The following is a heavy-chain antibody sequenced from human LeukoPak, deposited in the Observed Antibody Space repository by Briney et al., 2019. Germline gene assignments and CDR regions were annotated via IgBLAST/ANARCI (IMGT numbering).Heavy chain of an antibody. CDR1: GGSISSYY. CDR3: ARVGSGYPKNWFDP. V-gene: IGHV4-4*07. Sequence: PSETLSLTCTVSGGSISSYYWSWIRQPAGKGLEWIGRIYTSGSTNYNPSLKSRVTMSVDTSKNQFCLKLSSVTAADTAVYYCARVGSGYPKNWFDPWGQGTLVTVSS. CDR2: IYTSGST. J-gene: IGHJ5*02. D-gene: IGHD3-3*01.